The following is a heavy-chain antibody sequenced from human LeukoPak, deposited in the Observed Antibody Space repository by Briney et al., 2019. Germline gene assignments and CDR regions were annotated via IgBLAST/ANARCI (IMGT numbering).Heavy chain of an antibody. CDR1: GYTFITYD. D-gene: IGHD4-17*01. CDR3: ARATYSYMDV. J-gene: IGHJ6*03. Sequence: ASVKVSCKASGYTFITYDISWVRQAPGQGLEWMGWISAYNGNTNYAQKLQGRVTITTDTSTSTAHMELRSLRSDDTAVYYCARATYSYMDVWGKGTTVTVSS. CDR2: ISAYNGNT. V-gene: IGHV1-18*01.